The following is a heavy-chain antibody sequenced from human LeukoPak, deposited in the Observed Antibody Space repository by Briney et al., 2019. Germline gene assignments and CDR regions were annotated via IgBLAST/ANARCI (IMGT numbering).Heavy chain of an antibody. J-gene: IGHJ4*02. D-gene: IGHD6-19*01. CDR2: VSYDGSSE. Sequence: GGSLRLSCAVSGFTFSSYPFHWVCQAPGKGLEWVAVVSYDGSSEYYADSVKGRFTISRDNSKSTLFLQMNSLGAEDTAVYFCARGRRQWLITPADNWGQGTLVTVSS. CDR3: ARGRRQWLITPADN. CDR1: GFTFSSYP. V-gene: IGHV3-30*04.